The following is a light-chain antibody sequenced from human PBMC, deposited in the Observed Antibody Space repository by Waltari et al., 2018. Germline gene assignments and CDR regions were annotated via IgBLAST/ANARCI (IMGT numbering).Light chain of an antibody. CDR3: QQYNNWPVRT. CDR1: QSVSSN. V-gene: IGKV3-15*01. J-gene: IGKJ1*01. Sequence: EIVMTQSPATLSVSPGERATLSCRASQSVSSNLAWYQQKPGQAPRLLSYGASTRATGIPARFSGSGSGTEFTLTISSLQSEDFAVYYCQQYNNWPVRTFGQGTKVEIK. CDR2: GAS.